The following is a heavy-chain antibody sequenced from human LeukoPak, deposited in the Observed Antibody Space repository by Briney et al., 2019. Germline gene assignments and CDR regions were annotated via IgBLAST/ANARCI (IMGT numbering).Heavy chain of an antibody. V-gene: IGHV4-59*01. Sequence: SETLSLTCTVSGXSITSYYGIWIRQPPGKGLESIGSIYYSGSTSYNPSLKSRVTISVDTSKNQFSLKVTSVTAADTAVYYCARGFIGSSSWYFDYWGQGTLVTVSS. J-gene: IGHJ4*02. CDR2: IYYSGST. CDR3: ARGFIGSSSWYFDY. D-gene: IGHD6-13*01. CDR1: GXSITSYY.